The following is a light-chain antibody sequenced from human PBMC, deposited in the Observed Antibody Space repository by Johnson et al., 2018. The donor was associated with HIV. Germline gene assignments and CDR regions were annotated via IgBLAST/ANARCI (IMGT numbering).Light chain of an antibody. CDR1: SSNIGNNY. CDR2: ENN. J-gene: IGLJ1*01. CDR3: GTWDSSLSAYV. Sequence: QSVLTQSHSVSAAPGQKVTISCSGSSSNIGNNYVSWYQQLPGTAPKLLIYENNKRPSGIPDRFSGSKSGTSATLGITGLQTGDEADYYCGTWDSSLSAYVFGTGTKVTVL. V-gene: IGLV1-51*02.